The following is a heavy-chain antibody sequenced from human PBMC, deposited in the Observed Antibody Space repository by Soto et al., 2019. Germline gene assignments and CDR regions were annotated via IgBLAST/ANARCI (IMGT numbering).Heavy chain of an antibody. CDR3: VTGGDGYRFDY. Sequence: SETLSLTGTVSGDSIRSDYGSWIRQPPGRGLEWIGYIFYSGSTNYNPSLKSRVTMSVDRSKNHFSLKLTSVTALDTAVYYCVTGGDGYRFDYWVQGTLVTVSS. D-gene: IGHD2-21*02. V-gene: IGHV4-59*01. J-gene: IGHJ4*02. CDR1: GDSIRSDY. CDR2: IFYSGST.